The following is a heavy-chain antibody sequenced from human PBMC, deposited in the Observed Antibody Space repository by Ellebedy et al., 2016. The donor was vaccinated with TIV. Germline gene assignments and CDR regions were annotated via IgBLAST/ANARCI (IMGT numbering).Heavy chain of an antibody. CDR2: ISNTCSRT. D-gene: IGHD2-21*02. CDR3: AKDRTSGDGYWVFDR. J-gene: IGHJ4*02. V-gene: IGHV3-23*01. CDR1: GFTFSSYA. Sequence: GESLKISCAASGFTFSSYAMSWVRQAPGKGLEWVSTISNTCSRTYYADSVKGRFTISRDTSKRTVDLQMRSVRDEDTAVYFCAKDRTSGDGYWVFDRWGQGTMVSVSS.